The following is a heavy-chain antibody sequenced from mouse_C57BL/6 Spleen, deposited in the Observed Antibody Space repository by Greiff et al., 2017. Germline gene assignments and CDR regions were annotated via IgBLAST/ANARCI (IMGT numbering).Heavy chain of an antibody. Sequence: QVQLQQSGAELVRPGASVPLSCKASGYTFTDYEMHWVKQTPVHGLEWIGAIDPETGGTAYNQKFKGKAILTADKSSSTAYMELRSLTSEDSAVYYCTRYLYYDYDGGAMDYWGQGTSGTVSS. CDR2: IDPETGGT. V-gene: IGHV1-15*01. J-gene: IGHJ4*01. D-gene: IGHD2-4*01. CDR1: GYTFTDYE. CDR3: TRYLYYDYDGGAMDY.